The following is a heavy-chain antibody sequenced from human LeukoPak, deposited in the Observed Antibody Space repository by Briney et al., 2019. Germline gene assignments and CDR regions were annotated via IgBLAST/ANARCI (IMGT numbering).Heavy chain of an antibody. Sequence: GESLKISCKGSRYTFRYYLIDWVRPMCRKGLGWMGVIYPGDSDTRYSPAFQGQVTISADKYTSTAYLQWSSLKASDTAIYYCVRQEQLSAGSRRVDYWGQGSLVTVSS. CDR3: VRQEQLSAGSRRVDY. J-gene: IGHJ4*02. V-gene: IGHV5-51*01. D-gene: IGHD3-10*01. CDR2: IYPGDSDT. CDR1: RYTFRYYL.